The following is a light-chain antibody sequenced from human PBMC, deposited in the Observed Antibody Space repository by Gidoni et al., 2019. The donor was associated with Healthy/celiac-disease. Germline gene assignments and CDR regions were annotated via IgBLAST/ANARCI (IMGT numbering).Light chain of an antibody. Sequence: QSVLTQPPSVSGAPGQSPTISCTGSSSNIGAGYDVHWYQQLPGTAPKLLIYGNSNRPSGVPDRFSGSKSGTSASLAITGLQAEDEADYYCQSYDSSLSGSRVFGTGTKVTVL. V-gene: IGLV1-40*01. CDR2: GNS. CDR3: QSYDSSLSGSRV. J-gene: IGLJ1*01. CDR1: SSNIGAGYD.